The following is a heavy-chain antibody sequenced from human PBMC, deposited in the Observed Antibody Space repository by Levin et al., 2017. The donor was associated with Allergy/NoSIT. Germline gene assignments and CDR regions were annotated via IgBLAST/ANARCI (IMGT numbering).Heavy chain of an antibody. CDR2: IDPSDSYT. V-gene: IGHV5-10-1*01. CDR3: ASLWFGELKGGVWFDT. Sequence: GGSLRLSCKGSGYSFTSYWISWVRQMPGKGLEWMGRIDPSDSYTNYSPSFQGHVTISADKSISTAYLQWSSLKASDTAMYYCASLWFGELKGGVWFDTWGRGTLVTVAS. CDR1: GYSFTSYW. J-gene: IGHJ5*02. D-gene: IGHD3-10*01.